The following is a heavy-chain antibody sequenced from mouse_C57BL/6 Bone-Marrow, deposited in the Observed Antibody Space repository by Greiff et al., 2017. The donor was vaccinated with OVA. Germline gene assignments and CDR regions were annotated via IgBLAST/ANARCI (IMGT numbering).Heavy chain of an antibody. CDR1: GFTFSSYG. Sequence: EVKLVESGGDLVKPGGSLKLSCAASGFTFSSYGMSLVRQTPDKRLEWVATISSGGSYTYYPDSVKGRFTISRDNAKNTLYLQMSSLKSEDTAMYYCARRWLPAWFAYWGQGTLVTVSA. CDR2: ISSGGSYT. J-gene: IGHJ3*01. D-gene: IGHD2-2*01. CDR3: ARRWLPAWFAY. V-gene: IGHV5-6*02.